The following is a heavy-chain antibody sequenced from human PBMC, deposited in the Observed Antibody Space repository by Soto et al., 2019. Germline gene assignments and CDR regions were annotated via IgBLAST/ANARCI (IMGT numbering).Heavy chain of an antibody. CDR3: AKVWSIDIVATLYFDY. D-gene: IGHD5-12*01. CDR1: GFTFSSYA. V-gene: IGHV3-23*01. CDR2: ISGSGGST. Sequence: GSLRLSCAASGFTFSSYAMSWVRQAPGKGLEWVSAISGSGGSTYYADSVKGRFTISRDNSKNTLYLQMNSLRAEDTAVYYCAKVWSIDIVATLYFDYWGQGTLVTVSS. J-gene: IGHJ4*02.